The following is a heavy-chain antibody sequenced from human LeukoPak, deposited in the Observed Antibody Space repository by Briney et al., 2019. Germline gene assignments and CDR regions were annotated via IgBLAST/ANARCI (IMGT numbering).Heavy chain of an antibody. D-gene: IGHD3-16*01. Sequence: SETLSLTCTVSGGSISSGSYYWSWIRQPAGKGLEWIGRIYTSGSTNYNPSLKSRVTISVDTSKNQFSLKLSSVTAADTAVYYCAREGATRAEWFDPWGQGTLVTVSS. CDR2: IYTSGST. CDR1: GGSISSGSYY. CDR3: AREGATRAEWFDP. J-gene: IGHJ5*02. V-gene: IGHV4-61*02.